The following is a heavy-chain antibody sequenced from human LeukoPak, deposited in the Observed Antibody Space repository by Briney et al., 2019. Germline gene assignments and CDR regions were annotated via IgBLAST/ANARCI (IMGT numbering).Heavy chain of an antibody. V-gene: IGHV3-33*01. CDR1: GFAFNTYA. CDR2: IWHDGSHK. Sequence: GRSLRLSCAASGFAFNTYAMHWVRQAPGQGLEWVALIWHDGSHKFYSNSVTGQFTISRDNSKNTVSLQMNNLRADDTAVYYCARGMFGSGSYPDFWGQGTLVTVSS. J-gene: IGHJ4*02. D-gene: IGHD3-10*01. CDR3: ARGMFGSGSYPDF.